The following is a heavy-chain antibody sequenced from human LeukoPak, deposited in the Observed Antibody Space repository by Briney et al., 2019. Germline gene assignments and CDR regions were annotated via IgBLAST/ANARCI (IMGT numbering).Heavy chain of an antibody. CDR1: GFTFSNYG. Sequence: GGSLRLSCAASGFTFSNYGMHWVRQAPGKGLEWAAFIRYDGSNKYYADSVKGRFTISRDNSKNTLYLQMDSLRTEDTAVYYCAKDSGVGMATTFSILDIWGQGTMVTVSS. V-gene: IGHV3-30*02. J-gene: IGHJ3*02. CDR3: AKDSGVGMATTFSILDI. D-gene: IGHD5-24*01. CDR2: IRYDGSNK.